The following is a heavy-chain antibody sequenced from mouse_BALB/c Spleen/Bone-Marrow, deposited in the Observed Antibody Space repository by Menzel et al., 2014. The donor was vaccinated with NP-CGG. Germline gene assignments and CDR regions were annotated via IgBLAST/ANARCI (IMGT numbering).Heavy chain of an antibody. CDR2: ISSGGSYT. V-gene: IGHV5-6*02. D-gene: IGHD1-1*01. CDR1: GFTFSSYG. J-gene: IGHJ4*01. CDR3: ASTITTVVAEDAMDY. Sequence: EVKLEESGGDLVKPGGSLKLSCAASGFTFSSYGMSWVRQTPDKRLEWVATISSGGSYTYYPDSVKGRFTISRDNAKNTLYLQMSSLKSEDTAMYYCASTITTVVAEDAMDYWGQGTPVTVPS.